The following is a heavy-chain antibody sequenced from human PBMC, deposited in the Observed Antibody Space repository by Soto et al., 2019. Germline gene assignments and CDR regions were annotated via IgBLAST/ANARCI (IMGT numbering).Heavy chain of an antibody. D-gene: IGHD1-20*01. CDR3: ARDRRATAVIGTKDTMDV. CDR1: GYTFTTYY. Sequence: ASVKVSCKASGYTFTTYYIHGVRQAPGRGLEWMGWINPSSGGTNYAQRFQGWVTMTRDTSISTAYMELNRLKSDDTAVYYCARDRRATAVIGTKDTMDVWGQGTTVTVSS. V-gene: IGHV1-2*04. J-gene: IGHJ6*02. CDR2: INPSSGGT.